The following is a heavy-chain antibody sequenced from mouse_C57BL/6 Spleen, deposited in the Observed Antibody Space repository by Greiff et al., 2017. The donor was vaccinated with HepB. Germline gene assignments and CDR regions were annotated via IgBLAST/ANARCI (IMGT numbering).Heavy chain of an antibody. J-gene: IGHJ3*01. CDR3: ARDYGSSWGWFAY. CDR2: IDPSDSYT. Sequence: QVQLQQPGAELVRPGNSVKLSCKASGYTFTSYWMHWVKQRPGQGLEWIGVIDPSDSYTNYNQKFKGKATLTVDTASNTAYMQLSSLTSEDSAVYYCARDYGSSWGWFAYWGQGTLVTVSA. D-gene: IGHD1-1*01. CDR1: GYTFTSYW. V-gene: IGHV1-59*01.